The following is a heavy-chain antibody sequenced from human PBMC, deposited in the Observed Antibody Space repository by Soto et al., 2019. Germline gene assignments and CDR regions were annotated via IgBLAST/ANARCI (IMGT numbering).Heavy chain of an antibody. CDR2: INPNSGGT. D-gene: IGHD5-12*01. CDR3: ARDNGGYDYYFDY. J-gene: IGHJ4*02. CDR1: GYTFTGYY. V-gene: IGHV1-2*06. Sequence: GASVKVSCKASGYTFTGYYMHWVRQAPGQGLEWMGRINPNSGGTNYAQKFQGRVTMTRDTSISTAYMELSRLRSDDTAVYYCARDNGGYDYYFDYWGQGTLVTVSS.